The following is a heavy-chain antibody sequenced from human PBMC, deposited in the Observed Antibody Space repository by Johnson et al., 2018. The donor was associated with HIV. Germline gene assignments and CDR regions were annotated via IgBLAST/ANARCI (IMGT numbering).Heavy chain of an antibody. J-gene: IGHJ3*02. Sequence: MQLVESGGDVVRPGGSLRLFCAASGFTFDDYGMSWVRQAPGKGLEWVSGINWNGGSTGYADSVKGRFTISRDNAKNSLYLQMNSLRAEDTALYYCARRAGGLGYCSGGSCQGGAFDIWGQGTMVTVSS. CDR1: GFTFDDYG. CDR2: INWNGGST. D-gene: IGHD2-15*01. CDR3: ARRAGGLGYCSGGSCQGGAFDI. V-gene: IGHV3-20*04.